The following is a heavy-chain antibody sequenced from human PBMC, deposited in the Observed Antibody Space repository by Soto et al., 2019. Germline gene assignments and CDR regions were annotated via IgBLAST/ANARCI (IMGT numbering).Heavy chain of an antibody. V-gene: IGHV1-18*01. D-gene: IGHD3-10*01. J-gene: IGHJ6*02. CDR1: GYTFTSYG. CDR2: ISAYNGNT. CDR3: ASGSDAEITMVRGVNYYYYGMDV. Sequence: ASVKVSCKASGYTFTSYGISWVRQAPGQGLEWMGWISAYNGNTNYAQKFQGRVTITADESTSTAYMELSSLRSEDTAVYYCASGSDAEITMVRGVNYYYYGMDVWGQGTTVTVSS.